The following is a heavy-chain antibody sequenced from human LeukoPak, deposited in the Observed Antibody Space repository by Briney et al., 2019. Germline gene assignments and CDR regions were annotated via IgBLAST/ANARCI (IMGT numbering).Heavy chain of an antibody. V-gene: IGHV1-69*05. CDR2: IIPIFGTA. CDR1: GGTFSSYA. J-gene: IGHJ6*03. CDR3: ARVRQGYSGYDSREYYYYYYMDV. D-gene: IGHD5-12*01. Sequence: SVRVSCKASGGTFSSYAISWVRQAPGQGLEWMGRIIPIFGTANYAQKFQGRVTITTDESTSTAYMELSSLRSEDTAVYYCARVRQGYSGYDSREYYYYYYMDVWDKGTTVTVS.